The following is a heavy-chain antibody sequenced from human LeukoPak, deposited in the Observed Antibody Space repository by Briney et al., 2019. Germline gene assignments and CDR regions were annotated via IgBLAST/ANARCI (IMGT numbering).Heavy chain of an antibody. CDR2: VNQDGSEQ. CDR3: ARAAAAGTVDY. Sequence: PGGSLRLSCVVSGFTSSSYWMSWVRQAPGKGLEWVANVNQDGSEQYYVDSVKGRFIISKDNAKNSLYLQMNSLRVEDTAVYYCARAAAAGTVDYWGQGTLVIASS. J-gene: IGHJ4*02. D-gene: IGHD6-13*01. V-gene: IGHV3-7*01. CDR1: GFTSSSYW.